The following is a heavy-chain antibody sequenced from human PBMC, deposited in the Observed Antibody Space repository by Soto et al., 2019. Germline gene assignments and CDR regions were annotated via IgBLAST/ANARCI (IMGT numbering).Heavy chain of an antibody. CDR1: CFTPSINY. CDR2: IYSDGNT. J-gene: IGHJ6*02. CDR3: ARFYYDSSGYLPCPYYYYGMDV. V-gene: IGHV3-66*01. D-gene: IGHD3-22*01. Sequence: SLERSFSAPCFTPSINYMTLGRQVSRKGLGWGSIIYSDGNTYYADSVKVRFTISRDNSKNTLYLQMSSLRAEDTAVYYCARFYYDSSGYLPCPYYYYGMDVWGQGTTVTVSS.